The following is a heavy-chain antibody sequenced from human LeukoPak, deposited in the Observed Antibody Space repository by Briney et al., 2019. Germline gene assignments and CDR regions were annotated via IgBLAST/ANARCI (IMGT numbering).Heavy chain of an antibody. Sequence: PGGSLRLSCGGSGVTFSSYAMSWVRQAPGKGLEWVSAISGSGTDTFYANSVKGRFTISRDNPKNTLYLQMNSLRAEDTAVYYCAKAGGTSCYSPSDYWGQGTLVTVSS. CDR2: ISGSGTDT. V-gene: IGHV3-23*01. D-gene: IGHD2-15*01. J-gene: IGHJ4*02. CDR1: GVTFSSYA. CDR3: AKAGGTSCYSPSDY.